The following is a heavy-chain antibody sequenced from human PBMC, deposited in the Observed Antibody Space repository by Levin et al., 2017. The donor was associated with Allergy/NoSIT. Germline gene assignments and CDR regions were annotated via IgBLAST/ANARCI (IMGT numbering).Heavy chain of an antibody. CDR1: GFTFPSPW. CDR2: IDTDGSGA. J-gene: IGHJ5*02. V-gene: IGHV3-74*01. CDR3: VRDRPHNWFDP. Sequence: LSLPCAASGFTFPSPWMHWVRQAPGKGLVWVSRIDTDGSGATYADSVKGRFTISRDNARNTVYLEMNSLRAEDTAVYYCVRDRPHNWFDPWGQGTLVTVTS.